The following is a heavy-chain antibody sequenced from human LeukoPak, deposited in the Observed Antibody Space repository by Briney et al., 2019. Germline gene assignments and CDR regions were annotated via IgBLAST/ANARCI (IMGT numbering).Heavy chain of an antibody. Sequence: SVKVSCKASGGXFSSYAISWVRQAPGQGLEWMGGIIPIFGTANYAQKFQGRVTITADGSTSTAYMELSSLRSEDTAVYYCARAGINSGYANWFDPWGQGTLVTVSS. V-gene: IGHV1-69*13. CDR2: IIPIFGTA. CDR3: ARAGINSGYANWFDP. CDR1: GGXFSSYA. J-gene: IGHJ5*02. D-gene: IGHD5-12*01.